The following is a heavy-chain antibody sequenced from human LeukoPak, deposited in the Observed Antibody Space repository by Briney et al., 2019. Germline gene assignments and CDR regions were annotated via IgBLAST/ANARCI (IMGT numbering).Heavy chain of an antibody. CDR1: GGSISSYY. Sequence: SETLSLTCTVSGGSISSYYWSWIRQPAGKGLEWIGRIYTSGSTNYNPSLKSRVTMSVDTSKNQFSLKLSSVTAADTAVYYCARVWEAASHYYYYGMDVWDQGTTVTVSS. V-gene: IGHV4-4*07. D-gene: IGHD1-26*01. CDR2: IYTSGST. J-gene: IGHJ6*02. CDR3: ARVWEAASHYYYYGMDV.